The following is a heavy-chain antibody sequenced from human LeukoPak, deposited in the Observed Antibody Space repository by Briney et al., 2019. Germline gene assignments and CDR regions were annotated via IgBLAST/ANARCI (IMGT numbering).Heavy chain of an antibody. CDR3: VREQARGGSFDY. CDR2: ITTSNYI. CDR1: GFTFSSHS. Sequence: PGGSLRLSCVVSGFTFSSHSVNWVRQAPGKGLGWVLSITTSNYIFYADSVKGRFTISRDNAKNSLYLQMNGLRAEDTAVYYCVREQARGGSFDYWGQGTLVTVSS. D-gene: IGHD2-15*01. V-gene: IGHV3-21*01. J-gene: IGHJ4*02.